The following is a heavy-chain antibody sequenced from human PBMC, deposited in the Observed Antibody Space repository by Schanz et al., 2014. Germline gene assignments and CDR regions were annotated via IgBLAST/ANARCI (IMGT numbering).Heavy chain of an antibody. CDR2: IYIGGNT. CDR3: ARGGPAYYFDD. J-gene: IGHJ4*02. Sequence: EVQLVESGGGLVQPGGSLRLSCAASGFSVGNKHMNWVRQAPGKGLEWVSFIYIGGNTYYADSVKGRFTISRDNSKNTVYIQMNSLRAEDTAVYCCARGGPAYYFDDWGQGTLVTVSS. CDR1: GFSVGNKH. V-gene: IGHV3-66*01.